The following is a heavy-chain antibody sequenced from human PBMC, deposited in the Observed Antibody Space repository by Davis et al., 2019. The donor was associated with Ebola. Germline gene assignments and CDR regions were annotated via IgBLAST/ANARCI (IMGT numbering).Heavy chain of an antibody. D-gene: IGHD4-17*01. CDR3: TTDPMVTVTTSGDAFDI. V-gene: IGHV3-15*01. CDR1: GFTFSNAW. J-gene: IGHJ3*02. Sequence: GESLKISCAASGFTFSNAWMSWVRQAPGQGLEWVGRSKIKTDGGTTDYAAPVRGRFTISRDDSKNTLYLQMNSLKTEDTAVYYCTTDPMVTVTTSGDAFDIWGQGTMVTVSS. CDR2: SKIKTDGGTT.